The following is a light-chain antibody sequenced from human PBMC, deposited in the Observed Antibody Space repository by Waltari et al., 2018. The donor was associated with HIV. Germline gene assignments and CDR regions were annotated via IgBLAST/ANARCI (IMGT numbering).Light chain of an antibody. CDR2: KTS. J-gene: IGKJ2*01. V-gene: IGKV1-5*03. Sequence: DIQMTQSPSTLSASVGDRVTISCRASQRVNMWVAWDQKKPGKAPKGLIYKTSTLESGGPSRFSGSGFGTEFTLTISSLQPDDFGTYYCQEYQDFSPFTFGQGTKVEIK. CDR3: QEYQDFSPFT. CDR1: QRVNMW.